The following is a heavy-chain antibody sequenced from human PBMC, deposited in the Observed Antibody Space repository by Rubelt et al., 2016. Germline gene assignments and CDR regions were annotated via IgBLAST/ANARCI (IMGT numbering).Heavy chain of an antibody. Sequence: MRRQQWGAGLFRPSQTLSLTCGVYGGSFSNYYWTWIRQPPGKGLEWIGDINKSGNTDYNPSLKSRVTISVDTSKNQFSLKLNSVTAADTAVYYCARGKTVAEYWGQGTLITVSS. D-gene: IGHD6-19*01. J-gene: IGHJ4*02. CDR3: ARGKTVAEY. CDR1: GGSFSNYY. V-gene: IGHV4-34*01. CDR2: INKSGNT.